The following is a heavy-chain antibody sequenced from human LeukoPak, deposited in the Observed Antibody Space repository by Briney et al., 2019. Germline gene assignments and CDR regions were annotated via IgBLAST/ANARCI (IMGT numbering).Heavy chain of an antibody. Sequence: GGSQNLFRGVSLLLHTGRDVQAARQASGKGLEWVGRIRSKANSYATEYAASVKGRFTISRDDSKNTAYLQLNSLKAGYTAVFHWCRPPDDTVTACTYWGQGTLVTVSS. J-gene: IGHJ4*02. D-gene: IGHD4-17*01. CDR3: CRPPDDTVTACTY. CDR2: IRSKANSYAT. V-gene: IGHV3-73*01. CDR1: LLLHTGRD.